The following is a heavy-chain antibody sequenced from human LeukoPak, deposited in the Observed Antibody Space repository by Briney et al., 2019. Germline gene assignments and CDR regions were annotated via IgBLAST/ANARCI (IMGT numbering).Heavy chain of an antibody. CDR3: AREGASSGWYYFDY. V-gene: IGHV3-53*01. CDR1: GFTFSSYN. J-gene: IGHJ4*02. Sequence: GGSLRLSCAASGFTFSSYNMNWVRQAPGKGLEWVSVIYSGGSTYYADSVKGRFTISRDNSKNTLYLQMNSLRAEDTAVYYCAREGASSGWYYFDYWGQGTLVTVSS. CDR2: IYSGGST. D-gene: IGHD6-19*01.